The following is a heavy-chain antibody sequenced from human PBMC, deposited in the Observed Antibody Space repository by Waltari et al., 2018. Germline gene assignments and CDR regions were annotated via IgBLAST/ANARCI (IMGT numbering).Heavy chain of an antibody. Sequence: EVQLVESGGGLVQPGGSLRLPCAALGSTFSSYLMRWVRQAPGKGLEWMASMYQEGSEKYYVDSVKGRFTISRDNSKNTLYLQMNSLRVEDTAVYYCAKEGYPADDYWGQGTLVTVSS. J-gene: IGHJ4*02. CDR2: MYQEGSEK. CDR3: AKEGYPADDY. CDR1: GSTFSSYL. D-gene: IGHD2-2*01. V-gene: IGHV3-7*03.